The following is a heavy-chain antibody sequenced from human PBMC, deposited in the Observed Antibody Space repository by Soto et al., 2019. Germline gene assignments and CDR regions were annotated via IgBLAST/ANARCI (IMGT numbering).Heavy chain of an antibody. CDR1: GFTFSDNY. J-gene: IGHJ3*02. CDR3: ARGSVVAAGGAFDI. V-gene: IGHV3-11*04. D-gene: IGHD2-15*01. CDR2: ISSSGSTI. Sequence: QVQLVESGGGLVKPGGSLRLSCVGSGFTFSDNYISWIRQAPGKGLEWLSYISSSGSTIYYADSVKGRFTISRDNAKNSLYLQMNSLRAEDTAVYYCARGSVVAAGGAFDIWGQGTMVTVSS.